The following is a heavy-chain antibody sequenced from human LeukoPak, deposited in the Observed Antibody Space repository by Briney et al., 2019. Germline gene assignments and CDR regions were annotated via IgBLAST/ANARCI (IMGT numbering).Heavy chain of an antibody. CDR3: ARPSGKADWYFDL. D-gene: IGHD6-25*01. J-gene: IGHJ2*01. Sequence: GGSLRLSCAASGFTFNRYAMHWVRQAPGKGLEWVAFIRYDGSDKYYADSVKGRFTISRDNSKNTLYLQMNSLRAEDTAVYYCARPSGKADWYFDLWGRSTLVTVSS. CDR2: IRYDGSDK. V-gene: IGHV3-30*02. CDR1: GFTFNRYA.